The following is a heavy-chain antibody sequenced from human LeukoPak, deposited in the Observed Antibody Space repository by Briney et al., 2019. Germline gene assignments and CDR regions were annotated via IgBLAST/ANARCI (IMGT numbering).Heavy chain of an antibody. D-gene: IGHD4-17*01. CDR1: GGSISSYY. V-gene: IGHV4-59*12. CDR3: ARENSEDYAIDY. Sequence: PSETLSLTCAVSGGSISSYYWSWIRQPPGKGLEWIGSIYYSGSTYYNPSLKSRVTISVDTSKNQFSLKLSSVTAADTAVYYCARENSEDYAIDYWGQGTLVTVSS. J-gene: IGHJ4*02. CDR2: IYYSGST.